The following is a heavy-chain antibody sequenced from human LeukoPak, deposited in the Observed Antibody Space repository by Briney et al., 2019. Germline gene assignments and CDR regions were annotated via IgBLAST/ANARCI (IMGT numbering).Heavy chain of an antibody. J-gene: IGHJ4*02. CDR2: ISAYNGNT. CDR3: ARMYCSSTSCNYYFDY. D-gene: IGHD2-2*01. CDR1: GYTFTSYG. V-gene: IGHV1-18*01. Sequence: ASVKVSCKASGYTFTSYGISWVRQAPGQGLEWMGWISAYNGNTNYAQKLQGRVTMTTDTSTSTAYMELRSLRSDDTAVYYCARMYCSSTSCNYYFDYWGQGTLVTVSS.